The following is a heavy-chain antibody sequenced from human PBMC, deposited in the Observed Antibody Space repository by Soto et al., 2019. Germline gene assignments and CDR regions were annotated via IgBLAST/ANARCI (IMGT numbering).Heavy chain of an antibody. D-gene: IGHD3-22*01. J-gene: IGHJ6*02. CDR3: ARFYYYDSSGYYYGMDV. CDR1: GGTFSSYA. Sequence: SVKVSCKASGGTFSSYAISWVRQAPGQGLEWMGGIIPIFGTANYAQKFQGRVTITADESTSTAYMELSSLRSEDTAVYYCARFYYYDSSGYYYGMDVWGQGTTVTVSS. V-gene: IGHV1-69*13. CDR2: IIPIFGTA.